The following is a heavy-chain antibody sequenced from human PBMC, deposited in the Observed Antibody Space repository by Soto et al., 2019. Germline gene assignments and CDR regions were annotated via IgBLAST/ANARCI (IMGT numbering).Heavy chain of an antibody. J-gene: IGHJ4*02. V-gene: IGHV3-30*18. CDR3: AKDGAIAAADYFFDY. Sequence: GGSLRLSCASSGFTFSNYAVHWVRQAPGKGLEWVAVIAYDGKDKRYADSVKGRFTISRDNSKNTVYLQMNSLRGEDTAVYYCAKDGAIAAADYFFDYWGQGSLVTVSS. D-gene: IGHD6-13*01. CDR2: IAYDGKDK. CDR1: GFTFSNYA.